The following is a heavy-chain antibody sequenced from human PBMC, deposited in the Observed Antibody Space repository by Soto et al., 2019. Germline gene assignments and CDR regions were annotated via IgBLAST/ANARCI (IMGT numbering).Heavy chain of an antibody. J-gene: IGHJ4*02. CDR3: TTRDYYDSSGYDY. CDR2: IKSKTDGGTT. V-gene: IGHV3-15*01. CDR1: GFTFSNAW. Sequence: GGSLRLSCAASGFTFSNAWMSWVRQAPGKGLEWVGRIKSKTDGGTTDYAAPVKGRFAISRDDSKNTLYLQINSLKTEDTAVYYCTTRDYYDSSGYDYWGQGTLVTVSS. D-gene: IGHD3-22*01.